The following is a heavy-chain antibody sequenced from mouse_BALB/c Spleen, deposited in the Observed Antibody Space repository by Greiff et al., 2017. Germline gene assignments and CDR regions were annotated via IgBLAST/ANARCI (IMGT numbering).Heavy chain of an antibody. J-gene: IGHJ3*01. D-gene: IGHD2-2*01. V-gene: IGHV1S127*01. CDR3: ARVNYGYDWFAY. CDR2: IDPSDSET. Sequence: QVQLQQSGPQLVRPGASVKISCKASGYSFTSYWMHWVKQRPGQGLEWIGMIDPSDSETRLNQKFKDKATLTVDKSSSTAYMQLCSPTSEDSAVYYCARVNYGYDWFAYWGQGTLVTVSA. CDR1: GYSFTSYW.